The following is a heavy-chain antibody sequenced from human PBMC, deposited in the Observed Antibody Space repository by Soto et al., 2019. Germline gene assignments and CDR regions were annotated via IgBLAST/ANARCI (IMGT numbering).Heavy chain of an antibody. V-gene: IGHV1-69*12. Sequence: QVQLVQSGAEVKKPGSSVKVSCKASGGTFSSYAISWVRQAPGQGLEWMGGIIPIFGTANYAQTFQGRVTITADESTSTAYMELSSLRSEDTAVYYCASGYSYGYGSPYYYGMDVWGQGTTVTVSS. D-gene: IGHD5-18*01. J-gene: IGHJ6*02. CDR2: IIPIFGTA. CDR1: GGTFSSYA. CDR3: ASGYSYGYGSPYYYGMDV.